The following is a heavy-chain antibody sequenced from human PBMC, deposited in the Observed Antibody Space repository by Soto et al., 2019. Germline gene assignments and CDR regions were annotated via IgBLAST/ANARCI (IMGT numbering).Heavy chain of an antibody. CDR1: GFTFSSCG. Sequence: GGSLRLSCAASGFTFSSCGMHWGRQAPGKGLEWVAVISYDGSNKYFGDSVKGRFTISRDNSKNTLYLQMNSLRAEDTAVYYCAKDLGYGDYGYYFDYWGQGILVTVSS. CDR3: AKDLGYGDYGYYFDY. CDR2: ISYDGSNK. D-gene: IGHD4-17*01. V-gene: IGHV3-30*18. J-gene: IGHJ4*02.